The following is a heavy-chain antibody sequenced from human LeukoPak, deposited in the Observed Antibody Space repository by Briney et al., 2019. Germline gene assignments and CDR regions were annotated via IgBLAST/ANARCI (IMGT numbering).Heavy chain of an antibody. CDR1: GGSISSYY. CDR3: ARQLDVGYDSRTNWYFDL. CDR2: VYYSGST. J-gene: IGHJ2*01. Sequence: SEALSLTCTVSGGSISSYYWSWIRQPPGKGLEWIGYVYYSGSTNYNPSLKSRVTISVDTSKNQFSLKLSSVTAADTAVYYCARQLDVGYDSRTNWYFDLWGRGTLVTVSS. V-gene: IGHV4-59*01. D-gene: IGHD5-12*01.